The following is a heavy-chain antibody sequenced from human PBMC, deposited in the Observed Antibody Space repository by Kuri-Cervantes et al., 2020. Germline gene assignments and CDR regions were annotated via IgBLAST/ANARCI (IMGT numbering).Heavy chain of an antibody. J-gene: IGHJ2*01. CDR2: IKSKTDGGTT. CDR3: TTTYYYDSSGYYYDWYFDL. V-gene: IGHV3-15*01. CDR1: GFTFSNAW. Sequence: GESLKISCAASGFTFSNAWMSWVRQAPGKGLERVGRIKSKTDGGTTDYAAPVKGRFTISRDDSKNTLYLQMNSLKTEDTAVYYCTTTYYYDSSGYYYDWYFDLWGRGTLVTVSS. D-gene: IGHD3-22*01.